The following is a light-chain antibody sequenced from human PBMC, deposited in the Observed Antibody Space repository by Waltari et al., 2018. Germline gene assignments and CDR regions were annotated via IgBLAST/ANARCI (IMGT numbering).Light chain of an antibody. CDR1: SPTIGYNY. J-gene: IGLJ2*01. V-gene: IGLV1-51*01. Sequence: QSVLTQPPSVSAAPGPKVTISCPGTSPTIGYNYVSWYQQLPGTAPRLLIYDNDQRPSGIPDRFSASKSGSSATLVITGLQTGDEADYYCGTWHSTLSTVVFGGATKVTVL. CDR3: GTWHSTLSTVV. CDR2: DND.